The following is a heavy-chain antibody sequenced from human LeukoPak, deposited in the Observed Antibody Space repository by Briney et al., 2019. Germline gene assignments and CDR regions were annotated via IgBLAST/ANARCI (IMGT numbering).Heavy chain of an antibody. CDR1: GFTVSSNY. CDR2: IYSGGST. V-gene: IGHV3-53*01. D-gene: IGHD6-13*01. CDR3: ARVAAAGTNWFDP. J-gene: IGHJ5*02. Sequence: GGSLRLSCAASGFTVSSNYTSWVRQAPGKGLEWVSVIYSGGSTYYADSVKGRFTISRDNSKNTLYLQMNSLRAEDTAVYYCARVAAAGTNWFDPWGQGTLVTVSS.